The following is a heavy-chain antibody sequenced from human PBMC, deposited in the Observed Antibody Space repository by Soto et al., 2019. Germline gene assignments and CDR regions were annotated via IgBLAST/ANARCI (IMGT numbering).Heavy chain of an antibody. CDR3: ARDRYGYNYGSSHPPDY. CDR1: GFTFSDYY. Sequence: GGSLRLSCAVSGFTFSDYYMSWIRQAPGEGLELVSLISSSSGYTTYADSVMGRFTISRDNAKNSLYLQMSSLRAEDTAVYYCARDRYGYNYGSSHPPDYWGQGTLVTVSS. V-gene: IGHV3-11*06. CDR2: ISSSSGYT. J-gene: IGHJ4*02. D-gene: IGHD5-18*01.